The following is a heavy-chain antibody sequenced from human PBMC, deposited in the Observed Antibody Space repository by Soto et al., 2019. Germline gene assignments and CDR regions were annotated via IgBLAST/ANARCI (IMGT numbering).Heavy chain of an antibody. Sequence: ESGGGVVQPGRSLRLSCAASGFTFSSYAMHWVRQAPGKGLEWVAVISYDGSNKYYADSVKGRFTISRDNSKNTLYLQMNSLRAEDTAVYYCARGGSIAAGYNAPYYGMDVWGQGTTVTVSS. J-gene: IGHJ6*02. CDR1: GFTFSSYA. CDR3: ARGGSIAAGYNAPYYGMDV. CDR2: ISYDGSNK. V-gene: IGHV3-30-3*01. D-gene: IGHD6-13*01.